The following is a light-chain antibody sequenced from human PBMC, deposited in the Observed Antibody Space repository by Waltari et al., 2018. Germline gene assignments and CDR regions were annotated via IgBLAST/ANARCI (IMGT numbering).Light chain of an antibody. CDR1: QSISRH. CDR3: QQSYSTPPRT. CDR2: ASS. J-gene: IGKJ1*01. V-gene: IGKV1-39*01. Sequence: DIQMTQSPASLSASVGDRVTITCRASQSISRHLNWYQQRPGNAPKLLIYASSNLQSGVPSRFSGSGSGTEFTLTISSLQPEDFATYYCQQSYSTPPRTFGQGTKVEMK.